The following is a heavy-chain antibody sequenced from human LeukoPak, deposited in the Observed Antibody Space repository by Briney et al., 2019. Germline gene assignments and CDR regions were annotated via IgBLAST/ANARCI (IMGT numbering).Heavy chain of an antibody. CDR1: GGSISSHY. D-gene: IGHD7-27*01. CDR2: IYYSGST. V-gene: IGHV4-59*11. CDR3: ARQSWGLFDY. J-gene: IGHJ4*02. Sequence: SETLSLTCTVWGGSISSHYWRWIRQPPGRGLEWIGYIYYSGSTKYNPSLKRRVTISEDTSKNHFSLKLSSVTAADTAVYCCARQSWGLFDYWGQGTLVTVSS.